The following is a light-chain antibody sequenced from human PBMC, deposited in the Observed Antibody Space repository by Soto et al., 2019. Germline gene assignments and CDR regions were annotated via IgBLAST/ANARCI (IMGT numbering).Light chain of an antibody. J-gene: IGKJ2*01. CDR1: QSGSGT. CDR3: QQYNNSPT. Sequence: EIVMTQSPATLSVSPGERATLSCRASQSGSGTLAWYQQKPGQAPRLLIYGASTRATGIPARFSGSVSGTEFTLTISSLQSEDFAVYYCQQYNNSPTFGQGTKLEIK. CDR2: GAS. V-gene: IGKV3D-15*01.